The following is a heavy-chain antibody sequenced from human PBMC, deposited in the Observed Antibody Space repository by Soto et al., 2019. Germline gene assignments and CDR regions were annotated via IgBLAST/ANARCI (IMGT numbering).Heavy chain of an antibody. CDR2: IYPGDSDT. CDR3: ARHIVGPEGDYNYGMDV. CDR1: GYTFTNYW. V-gene: IGHV5-51*01. J-gene: IGHJ6*02. Sequence: EVQLVQSGAELKKPGQSLKISCQGSGYTFTNYWIGWVRQMPGKGLEWMGIIYPGDSDTRYSPSFQGQVTISADRSINPAFLRWSNLKPSDSAMYYCARHIVGPEGDYNYGMDVWGQGTTVTVSS. D-gene: IGHD3-16*02.